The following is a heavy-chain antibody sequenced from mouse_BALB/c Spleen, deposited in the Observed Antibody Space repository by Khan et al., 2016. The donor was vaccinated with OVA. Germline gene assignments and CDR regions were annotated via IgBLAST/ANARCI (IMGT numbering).Heavy chain of an antibody. CDR3: ASSNYYGSGLYALDY. D-gene: IGHD1-1*01. CDR2: IAPGSGST. J-gene: IGHJ4*01. CDR1: GYTFTSYW. V-gene: IGHV1S41*01. Sequence: DLVTPGASVKLSCRASGYTFTSYWINWIKQRPGQGLEWIGRIAPGSGSTSYNGMFRGKATLTVDSSSNTAYIQLNSLSSEDSAVFFGASSNYYGSGLYALDYWGQGTSVTVSS.